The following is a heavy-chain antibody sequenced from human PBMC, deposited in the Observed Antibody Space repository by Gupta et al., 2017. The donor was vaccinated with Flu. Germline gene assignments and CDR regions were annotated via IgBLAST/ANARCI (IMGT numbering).Heavy chain of an antibody. V-gene: IGHV3-9*01. D-gene: IGHD1-26*01. CDR2: IRWNSDLL. Sequence: EVQLVESGGGLVQPGRSLRLSCAASGFTFDDYAMHWVRQAPGRGLGWVSGIRWNSDLLDYADSVKGRFTISRDNTKNSLYLQMNSLRPEDTALYYCARDVGPSGSYFWFGMDVWGRGTTVTVS. J-gene: IGHJ6*02. CDR3: ARDVGPSGSYFWFGMDV. CDR1: GFTFDDYA.